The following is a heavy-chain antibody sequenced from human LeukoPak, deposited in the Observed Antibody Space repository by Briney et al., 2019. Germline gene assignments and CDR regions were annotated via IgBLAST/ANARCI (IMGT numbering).Heavy chain of an antibody. D-gene: IGHD2-2*01. CDR2: ISCDGSNK. J-gene: IGHJ4*02. Sequence: PGRSLRLPCAASGFTFSSYGMHWVRQAPGKGLEWVAVISCDGSNKYYADSVKGRFTISRDNSKNTLYLQMNSLRAEDTAVYYCAKDRAGVVVPAAWDLDYWGQGTLVTVSS. V-gene: IGHV3-30*18. CDR1: GFTFSSYG. CDR3: AKDRAGVVVPAAWDLDY.